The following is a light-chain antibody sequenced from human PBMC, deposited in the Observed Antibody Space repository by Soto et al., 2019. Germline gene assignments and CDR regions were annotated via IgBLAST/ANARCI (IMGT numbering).Light chain of an antibody. V-gene: IGLV1-40*01. J-gene: IGLJ1*01. Sequence: QSVLTQPPSVSGAPGQRVTISCTGSSSNVGAGRDVHWYRQLPGAAPKFLISDSNNRASGVPDRFSVSKSGASASLAITGLRAEDEGDYYCCSYAGTFTWVFGTGTKLTVL. CDR2: DSN. CDR1: SSNVGAGRD. CDR3: CSYAGTFTWV.